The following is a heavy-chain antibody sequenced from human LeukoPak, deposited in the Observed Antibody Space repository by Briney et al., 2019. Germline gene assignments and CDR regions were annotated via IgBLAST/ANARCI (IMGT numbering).Heavy chain of an antibody. J-gene: IGHJ6*03. CDR3: ARQTGSYYYYMDV. Sequence: SETLSLTCAVYGGSFSGYHWSWIRQPPGKGVEWIGEINHSGSTYFNPSLKSRVTISVDTSKNQFSLNLISVTAADTAVYYCARQTGSYYYYMDVWGKGTTVTISS. V-gene: IGHV4-34*01. CDR1: GGSFSGYH. CDR2: INHSGST.